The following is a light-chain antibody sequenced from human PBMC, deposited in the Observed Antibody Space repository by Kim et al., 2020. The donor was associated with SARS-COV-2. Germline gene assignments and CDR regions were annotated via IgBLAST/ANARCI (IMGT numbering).Light chain of an antibody. CDR2: DVI. V-gene: IGLV2-14*01. J-gene: IGLJ1*01. CDR3: SSYTSSSKYV. CDR1: SSDVGGYKF. Sequence: QSALTQPASASGSPGQSITISCTGTSSDVGGYKFVSWYQQHPGKAPKLIIYDVIERPSGVSNLFSGSKSGNTASLTISGLQAEDEADYYCSSYTSSSKYVFGTGTKVTVL.